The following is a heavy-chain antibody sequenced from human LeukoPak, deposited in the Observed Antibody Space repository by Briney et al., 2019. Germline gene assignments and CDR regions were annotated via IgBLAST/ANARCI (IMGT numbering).Heavy chain of an antibody. CDR3: ARGLSAVVY. CDR2: INHSGST. Sequence: SETLSLTCAVYGGPFRGYYWSWIRQPPGKGLEWIGEINHSGSTNYNPSLKSRVTISVDTSKKQFSLKLSSVTAADTAVYYCARGLSAVVYWGQGTLVTVSS. CDR1: GGPFRGYY. V-gene: IGHV4-34*01. D-gene: IGHD3-16*02. J-gene: IGHJ4*02.